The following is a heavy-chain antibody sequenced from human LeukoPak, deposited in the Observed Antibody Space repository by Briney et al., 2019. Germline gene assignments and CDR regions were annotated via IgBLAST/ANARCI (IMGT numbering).Heavy chain of an antibody. CDR1: GFTFSSYW. CDR3: ARNGYQLLWRYYFDY. D-gene: IGHD2-2*01. Sequence: GGSLRLSCAASGFTFSSYWMSWVRQAPGKGLEWVANIKQDGSEKYYADSVKGRFTISRDNSKNTLYLQMNSLRAEDTAVYYCARNGYQLLWRYYFDYWGQGTLVTVSS. J-gene: IGHJ4*02. V-gene: IGHV3-7*02. CDR2: IKQDGSEK.